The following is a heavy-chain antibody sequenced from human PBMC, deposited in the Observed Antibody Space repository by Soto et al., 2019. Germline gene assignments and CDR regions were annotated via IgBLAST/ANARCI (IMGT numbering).Heavy chain of an antibody. CDR3: AREGRFGAQTIDDY. CDR2: IYYSGST. V-gene: IGHV4-31*03. CDR1: GGSISSGGYY. Sequence: QVQLQESGPGLVKPSQTLSLTCTVSGGSISSGGYYWSWIRQHPGKGLEWIGYIYYSGSTYYNPSLKSRVTISVDTSKNQVSLKLSSVTAADTAVYYCAREGRFGAQTIDDYWGQGTLVTVSS. D-gene: IGHD3-10*01. J-gene: IGHJ4*02.